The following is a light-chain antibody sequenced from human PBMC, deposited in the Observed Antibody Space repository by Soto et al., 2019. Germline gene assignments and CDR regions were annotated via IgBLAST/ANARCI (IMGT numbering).Light chain of an antibody. J-gene: IGKJ1*01. V-gene: IGKV3-20*01. CDR1: QSVSSSY. Sequence: EIVLTQSPGTLSLSPGERATLSCRASQSVSSSYLAWYQQKPGQAPRLLIYGASSRATGIPDRFSGSGSGTDVSLTISRLEPEDFAVYYFQQYGSSRTFGEGTKVEI. CDR3: QQYGSSRT. CDR2: GAS.